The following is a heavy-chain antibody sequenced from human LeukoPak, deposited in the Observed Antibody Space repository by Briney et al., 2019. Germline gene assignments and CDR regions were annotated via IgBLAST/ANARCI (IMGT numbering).Heavy chain of an antibody. CDR1: GFTFSSYT. D-gene: IGHD2-2*02. J-gene: IGHJ6*02. Sequence: GGSLRLSCTASGFTFSSYTMSWVRQAPGKGLEWVSVIYSGGSTYYADSVKGRFTISRDNSKNTLYLQMNSLRAEDTAVYYCARDRVVPAAINYYYGMDVWGQGTTVTVSS. CDR3: ARDRVVPAAINYYYGMDV. V-gene: IGHV3-53*01. CDR2: IYSGGST.